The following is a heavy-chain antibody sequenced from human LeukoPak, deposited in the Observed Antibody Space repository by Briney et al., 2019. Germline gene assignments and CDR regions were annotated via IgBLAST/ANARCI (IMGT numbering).Heavy chain of an antibody. J-gene: IGHJ3*02. Sequence: SETLSLTCTVSGGSISSSSYYWGWIRQPPGKGLEWIGSIYYSGSTNYNPSLKSRVTISVDTSKNQFSLKLSSVTAADTAVYYCARDDITGTTDIWGQGTMVTVSS. V-gene: IGHV4-39*07. CDR3: ARDDITGTTDI. CDR2: IYYSGST. D-gene: IGHD1-7*01. CDR1: GGSISSSSYY.